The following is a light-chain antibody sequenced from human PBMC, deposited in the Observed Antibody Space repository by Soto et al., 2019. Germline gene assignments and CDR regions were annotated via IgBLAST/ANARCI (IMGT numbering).Light chain of an antibody. CDR2: EVS. V-gene: IGLV2-18*01. CDR1: SSDVGSYNR. J-gene: IGLJ1*01. Sequence: QSVLTQPPSVSGSPGQSVTISCTGTSSDVGSYNRVSWYQQPPGTAPKLMIYEVSNRPSGVPDRCSGSKSCNTASLPISGLQDDDEADYYCCRYTSSSTCVFGTGTKLTVL. CDR3: CRYTSSSTCV.